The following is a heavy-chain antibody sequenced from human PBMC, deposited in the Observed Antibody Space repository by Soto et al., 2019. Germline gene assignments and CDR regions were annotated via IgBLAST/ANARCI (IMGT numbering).Heavy chain of an antibody. CDR3: ARPYYYDSSGYYHDAFDI. D-gene: IGHD3-22*01. V-gene: IGHV3-30-3*01. J-gene: IGHJ3*02. Sequence: QVQLVESGGGVVQPGRSLRLSCAASGFTFSSYAMHWVRQAPGKGLEWVAVISYDGSNKYYADSVKGRFTISRDNSKNTLYLQMNSLRAEDTAVYYCARPYYYDSSGYYHDAFDIWGQGTMVTVSS. CDR2: ISYDGSNK. CDR1: GFTFSSYA.